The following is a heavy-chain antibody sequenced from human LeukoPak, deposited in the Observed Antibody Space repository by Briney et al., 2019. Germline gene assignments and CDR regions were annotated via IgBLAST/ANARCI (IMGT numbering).Heavy chain of an antibody. CDR3: AKRAVGLTFDY. V-gene: IGHV3-23*01. Sequence: GGSLRLSCAASGLTFSTYAMSWVRQAPGKGLKWVSMISSSGVSTYYAGSVEGRFTISRDNSKNTLYLQMNSLRVEDTAVYYCAKRAVGLTFDYWGQGTLVTVSS. CDR1: GLTFSTYA. J-gene: IGHJ4*02. D-gene: IGHD1-26*01. CDR2: ISSSGVST.